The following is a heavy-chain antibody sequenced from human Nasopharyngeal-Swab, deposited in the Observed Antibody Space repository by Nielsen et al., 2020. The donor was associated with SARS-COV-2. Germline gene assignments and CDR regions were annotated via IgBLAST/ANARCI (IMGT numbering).Heavy chain of an antibody. J-gene: IGHJ4*02. D-gene: IGHD3-10*01. CDR1: GFTFSDYY. CDR3: ARDWRGRYFDY. CDR2: ISSSSYT. V-gene: IGHV3-11*05. Sequence: GESLEISCAASGFTFSDYYMSWIRQAPGKGLEWVSYISSSSYTNYADSVKGRFTISRDNAKNSLYLQMNSLRAEDTAVYYCARDWRGRYFDYWGQGTLVTVSS.